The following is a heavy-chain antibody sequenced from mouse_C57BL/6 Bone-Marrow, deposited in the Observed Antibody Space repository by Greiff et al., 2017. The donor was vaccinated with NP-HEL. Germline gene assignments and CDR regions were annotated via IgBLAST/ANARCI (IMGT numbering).Heavy chain of an antibody. Sequence: EVLLVESGGGLVQSGRSLRLSCATSGFTFSDFYMEWVRQAPGQGLEWIAASRNKANDYTTEYSASVKGRFIVYRDTSQSILYLQMNALRAEDTAIYYCARDAEDYYGSSYWYFDVWGTGTTVTVSS. CDR3: ARDAEDYYGSSYWYFDV. D-gene: IGHD1-1*01. J-gene: IGHJ1*03. CDR2: SRNKANDYTT. CDR1: GFTFSDFY. V-gene: IGHV7-1*01.